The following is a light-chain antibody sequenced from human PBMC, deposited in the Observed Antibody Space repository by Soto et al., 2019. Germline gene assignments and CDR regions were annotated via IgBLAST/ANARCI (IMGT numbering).Light chain of an antibody. CDR3: QQCNDWPRT. J-gene: IGKJ1*01. V-gene: IGKV3D-15*01. CDR2: DAS. Sequence: EIVLTQSPAVLALSPGERATLSCGASQSVSYRYLAWYQQKPGLAPRLLIYDASNRATGIPARFSGSGSGTEFTLTIGSLQSEDFAVYYCQQCNDWPRTFGQGTKVDIK. CDR1: QSVSYRY.